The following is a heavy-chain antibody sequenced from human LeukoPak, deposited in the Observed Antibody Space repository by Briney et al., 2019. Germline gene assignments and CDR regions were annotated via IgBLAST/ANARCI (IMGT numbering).Heavy chain of an antibody. CDR2: ISGSGGST. V-gene: IGHV3-23*01. CDR1: GFTFSSYA. J-gene: IGHJ4*02. Sequence: GGSLRLSCAASGFTFSSYAMSWVRQAPGKGLEWVSAISGSGGSTYYADSVKGRFTISRDNSKNTLCLQMNSLRAEDTAVYYCAKDPFTIFGVVTSAYFDYWGQGTLVTVSS. CDR3: AKDPFTIFGVVTSAYFDY. D-gene: IGHD3-3*01.